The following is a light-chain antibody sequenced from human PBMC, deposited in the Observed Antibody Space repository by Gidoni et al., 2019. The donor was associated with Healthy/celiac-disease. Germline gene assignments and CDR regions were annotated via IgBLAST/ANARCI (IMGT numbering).Light chain of an antibody. CDR1: QSISSY. Sequence: IQLTQSPSSLSPSVGDRVTITCRASQSISSYLNWYQQKPGKAPKLLIYAASSLQSGVPSRFSGSGSGTDFTLTISSLQPEDFATYYCQQSYSTPYTFGQGTKVEIK. V-gene: IGKV1-39*01. CDR3: QQSYSTPYT. J-gene: IGKJ2*01. CDR2: AAS.